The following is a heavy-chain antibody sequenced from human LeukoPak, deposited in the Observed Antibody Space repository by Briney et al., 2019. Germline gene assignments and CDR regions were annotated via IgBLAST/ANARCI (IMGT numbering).Heavy chain of an antibody. D-gene: IGHD3-9*01. Sequence: SETLSLTCSVSGGSFSNNFWSWVRQPAGKGLEWIGRIYPSGNTNYNPSLKSRVTISVDTSKNQFSLKLSSVTAADTAVYYCARGDRYYDILTGYYALDAFDIWGQGTMVTVSS. J-gene: IGHJ3*02. CDR2: IYPSGNT. CDR1: GGSFSNNF. CDR3: ARGDRYYDILTGYYALDAFDI. V-gene: IGHV4-4*07.